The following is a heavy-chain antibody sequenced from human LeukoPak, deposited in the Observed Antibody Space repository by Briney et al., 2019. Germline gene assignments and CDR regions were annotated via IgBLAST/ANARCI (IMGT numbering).Heavy chain of an antibody. CDR3: AKERREQSRDNYFDY. CDR2: ISGSGLTT. CDR1: GFTFSNYA. J-gene: IGHJ4*02. V-gene: IGHV3-23*01. D-gene: IGHD1-26*01. Sequence: PGGSLRLSCVASGFTFSNYAMSWVRLAPGRGLGWGSVISGSGLTTFYADSVKGRFTISRDNSKNTLYLQMNSLRAEDTAVYYCAKERREQSRDNYFDYWGQGTLVTVSS.